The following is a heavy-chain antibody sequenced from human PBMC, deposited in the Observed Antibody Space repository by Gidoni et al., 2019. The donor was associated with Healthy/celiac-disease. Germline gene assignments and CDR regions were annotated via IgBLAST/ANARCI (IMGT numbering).Heavy chain of an antibody. J-gene: IGHJ4*02. CDR1: GFTFSSYW. D-gene: IGHD6-19*01. Sequence: EVQLVESGGGLVQPGGSLRLSCAASGFTFSSYWMSWVRQAPGKGLEWVANIKQDGSEKYYVDSEKGRFTISRDNAKNSLYLKMNSLRAEDTAVYYCARVGSPIEWLVALHFDYWGQGTLVTVSS. CDR3: ARVGSPIEWLVALHFDY. CDR2: IKQDGSEK. V-gene: IGHV3-7*05.